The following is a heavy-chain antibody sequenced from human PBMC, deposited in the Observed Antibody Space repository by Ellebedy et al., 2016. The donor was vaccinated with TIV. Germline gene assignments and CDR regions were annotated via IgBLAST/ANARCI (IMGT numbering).Heavy chain of an antibody. CDR3: ARGDSGYYDY. CDR2: ISFDGSKT. Sequence: GGSLRLXCAASGFTFSSHGMHWVRQTPGKGLEWLAVISFDGSKTYYADSVKGRFTISRGNSQSTLYLQLNSLTVEDTAVYHCARGDSGYYDYWGQGTLVTVSS. V-gene: IGHV3-30-3*01. D-gene: IGHD3-22*01. CDR1: GFTFSSHG. J-gene: IGHJ4*02.